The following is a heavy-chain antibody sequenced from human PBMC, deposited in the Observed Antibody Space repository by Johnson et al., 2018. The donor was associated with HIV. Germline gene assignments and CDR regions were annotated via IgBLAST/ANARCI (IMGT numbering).Heavy chain of an antibody. CDR2: IGTAGDT. V-gene: IGHV3-13*01. J-gene: IGHJ3*01. Sequence: QATGEGLDWISAIGTAGDTLYPGSVKGRFTISRDNAKNSLYLHMNSLRTEDTAVYYCASGDDDGFWGQGTMVTVSS. CDR3: ASGDDDGF. D-gene: IGHD5-12*01.